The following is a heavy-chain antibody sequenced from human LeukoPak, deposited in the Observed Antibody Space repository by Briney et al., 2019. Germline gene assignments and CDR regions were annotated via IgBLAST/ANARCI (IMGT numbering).Heavy chain of an antibody. V-gene: IGHV3-7*04. D-gene: IGHD3-10*01. CDR3: AREAWFGEFTFDY. Sequence: GGSLRLSCAASGFTFSSYWMSWVRRVPGKGLEWVANIKQDGSEKYYVDSVKGRFTISRDNAKNSLYLQMNSLRAEDTAVYYCAREAWFGEFTFDYWGQGTLVTVSS. J-gene: IGHJ4*02. CDR1: GFTFSSYW. CDR2: IKQDGSEK.